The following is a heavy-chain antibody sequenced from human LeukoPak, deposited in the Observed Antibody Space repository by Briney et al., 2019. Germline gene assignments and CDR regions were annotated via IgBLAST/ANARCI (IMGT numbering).Heavy chain of an antibody. CDR1: GASISTHY. CDR3: ARAGGVRDTPMDLDY. J-gene: IGHJ4*02. CDR2: FCYSGRT. Sequence: SEPLSLTSTVSGASISTHYWSWIRQPPGKGLEWIGDFCYSGRTNYNPSLQSRVTISVDTSKNQFSLKLSSVTAADTAVYYCARAGGVRDTPMDLDYWGQGTLVTVSS. D-gene: IGHD5-18*01. V-gene: IGHV4-59*11.